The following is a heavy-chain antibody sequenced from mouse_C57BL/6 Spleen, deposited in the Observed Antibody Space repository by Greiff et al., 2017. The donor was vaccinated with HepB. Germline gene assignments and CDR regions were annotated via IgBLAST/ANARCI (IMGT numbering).Heavy chain of an antibody. CDR2: IDPSDSYT. J-gene: IGHJ2*01. Sequence: VQLQQSGAELVKPGASVKLSCKASGYTFTSYWMQWVKQRPGQGLEWIGEIDPSDSYTNYNQKFKSKATLTVDTSSSTAYMQLGRLTSEDSAVYYCARTERYFDYWGQGTTLTVSS. CDR1: GYTFTSYW. V-gene: IGHV1-50*01. CDR3: ARTERYFDY.